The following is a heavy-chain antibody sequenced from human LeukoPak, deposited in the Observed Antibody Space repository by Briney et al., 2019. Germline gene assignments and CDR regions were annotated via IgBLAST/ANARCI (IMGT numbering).Heavy chain of an antibody. CDR2: IYASGNT. Sequence: PSQTLSLTCTVSGGSITSDNYYWSWIRQPAGKGLEWIGRIYASGNTNYNPSLKSRITISVDTSKNQFSLKLSSVTAADTAVYYCARVNYYDSSGYYSGDHFDYWGQGTLVTVSS. V-gene: IGHV4-61*02. CDR1: GGSITSDNYY. D-gene: IGHD3-22*01. CDR3: ARVNYYDSSGYYSGDHFDY. J-gene: IGHJ4*02.